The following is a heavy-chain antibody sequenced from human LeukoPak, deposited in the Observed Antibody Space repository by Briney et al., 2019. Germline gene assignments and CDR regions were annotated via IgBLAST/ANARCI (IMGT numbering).Heavy chain of an antibody. CDR1: GFTFSSYE. CDR2: ISTSGDTI. J-gene: IGHJ4*02. Sequence: GGSLRLSCAASGFTFSSYEMNWVRQAPGEGLEWVSYISTSGDTIYYADSVKGRFTISRDNAKNSLHLQMNSLRAEDTAVYRCARDEIYGGVDYWGQGTLVTVSS. V-gene: IGHV3-48*03. D-gene: IGHD2-21*01. CDR3: ARDEIYGGVDY.